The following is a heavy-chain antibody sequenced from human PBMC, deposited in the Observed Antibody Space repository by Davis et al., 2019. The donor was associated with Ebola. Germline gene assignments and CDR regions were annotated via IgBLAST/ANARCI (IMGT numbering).Heavy chain of an antibody. D-gene: IGHD1-26*01. Sequence: ASVKVSCKASGYTFVNYGITWVRQAPGQGLEWLGWIRTYDGNTNYAQKLQDRVTMTTDTSTTTVFMELRSLRSDDTAVYWCARGEGAPDYWDQGTLVAVSS. CDR1: GYTFVNYG. CDR2: IRTYDGNT. J-gene: IGHJ4*02. V-gene: IGHV1-18*04. CDR3: ARGEGAPDY.